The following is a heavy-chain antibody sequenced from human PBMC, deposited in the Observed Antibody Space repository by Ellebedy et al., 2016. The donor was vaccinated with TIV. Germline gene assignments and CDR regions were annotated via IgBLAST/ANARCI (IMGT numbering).Heavy chain of an antibody. CDR3: ARDLGGFYYDTSGYYPNWFDP. J-gene: IGHJ5*02. CDR1: GYTFLNYG. CDR2: IIPIFGTA. Sequence: SVKVSCXASGYTFLNYGISWVRQAPGQGVEWMGGIIPIFGTANYAQEFQGRVTITADESTSTTYMELSSLRPEDTAVYYCARDLGGFYYDTSGYYPNWFDPWGQGTLVTVSS. V-gene: IGHV1-69*13. D-gene: IGHD3-22*01.